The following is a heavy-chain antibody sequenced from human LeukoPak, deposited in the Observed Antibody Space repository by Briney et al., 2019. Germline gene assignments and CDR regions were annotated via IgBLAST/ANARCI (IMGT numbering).Heavy chain of an antibody. J-gene: IGHJ3*02. CDR2: IYYSGST. CDR1: GDSISSSSSY. Sequence: PSETLSLTCTVSGDSISSSSSYWGWIRQPPGEGLEWIGSIYYSGSTYYNTSLKSRVTISVDTSKNQFSLKLNSVTAADTAVYYCATILKVRSTDAFDTWGQGTMVTVSS. D-gene: IGHD2-2*01. CDR3: ATILKVRSTDAFDT. V-gene: IGHV4-39*07.